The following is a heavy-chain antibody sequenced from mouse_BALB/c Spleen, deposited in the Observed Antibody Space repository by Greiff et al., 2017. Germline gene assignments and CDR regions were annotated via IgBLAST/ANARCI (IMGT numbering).Heavy chain of an antibody. CDR3: APPYYGNYDYAMDY. CDR1: GFNIKDTY. J-gene: IGHJ4*01. D-gene: IGHD2-10*01. Sequence: VQLQQSGAELVKPGASVKLSCTASGFNIKDTYMHWVKQRPEQGLEWIGRIDPANGNTKYDPKFQGKATITADTSSNTAYLQLSSLTSEDTAVYYCAPPYYGNYDYAMDYWGQGTSVTVAS. V-gene: IGHV14-3*02. CDR2: IDPANGNT.